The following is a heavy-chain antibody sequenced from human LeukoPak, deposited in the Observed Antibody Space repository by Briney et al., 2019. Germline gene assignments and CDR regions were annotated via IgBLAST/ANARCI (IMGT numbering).Heavy chain of an antibody. CDR1: GGSISSGDYY. J-gene: IGHJ5*02. CDR3: ARDGGGLLFDP. Sequence: TTSETLSLTCTDSGGSISSGDYYWNWIRQPPGKGLEWIGYIYYSGSTYYNPSLRSRVTISVDTSNNHFSLKLSSVTAADTAVYYCARDGGGLLFDPWGQGTLVTVSP. CDR2: IYYSGST. V-gene: IGHV4-30-4*08. D-gene: IGHD2-21*02.